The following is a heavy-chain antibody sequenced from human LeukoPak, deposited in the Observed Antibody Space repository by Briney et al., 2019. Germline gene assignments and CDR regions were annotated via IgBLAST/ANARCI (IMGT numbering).Heavy chain of an antibody. J-gene: IGHJ4*02. D-gene: IGHD2-8*01. V-gene: IGHV4-34*01. Sequence: SETLSLTCAVYGGSFSGYYWSWIRQPPGKGLEWIGEINHSGSTNYNPSLKSRVTISVDTSKNQFCLKLSSVTAADTAVYYCARGRRGYIVLMVYAIEVYFDYWGQGTLVTVSS. CDR2: INHSGST. CDR3: ARGRRGYIVLMVYAIEVYFDY. CDR1: GGSFSGYY.